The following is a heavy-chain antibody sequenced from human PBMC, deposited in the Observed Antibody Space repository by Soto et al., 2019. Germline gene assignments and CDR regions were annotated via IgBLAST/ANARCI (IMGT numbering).Heavy chain of an antibody. CDR3: ATRYGYAGGWFDP. CDR2: FDPEDGET. D-gene: IGHD5-18*01. J-gene: IGHJ5*02. CDR1: GYTLTELS. Sequence: ASVKVSCKVSGYTLTELSMHWVRQAPGKGLEWMGGFDPEDGETIYAQKFQGRVTMTEDTSTDTAYMELSSLSSEDTAVYYCATRYGYAGGWFDPWGQGTLVTVSS. V-gene: IGHV1-24*01.